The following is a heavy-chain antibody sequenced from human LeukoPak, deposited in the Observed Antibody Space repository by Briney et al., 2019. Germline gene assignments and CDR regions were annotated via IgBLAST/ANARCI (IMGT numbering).Heavy chain of an antibody. V-gene: IGHV5-51*01. CDR3: ARSAYDSSGYYPYYFDY. Sequence: GDSDTKYSPSFQGQVTISADKSISTAYLQWSSLKASDTAMYYCARSAYDSSGYYPYYFDYWGQGTLVTVSS. D-gene: IGHD3-22*01. CDR2: GDSDT. J-gene: IGHJ4*02.